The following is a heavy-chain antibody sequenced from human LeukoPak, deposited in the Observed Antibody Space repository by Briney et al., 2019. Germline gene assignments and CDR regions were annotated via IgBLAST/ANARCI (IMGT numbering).Heavy chain of an antibody. J-gene: IGHJ5*02. CDR3: ARGQQLVTWFDP. D-gene: IGHD6-13*01. CDR1: GYSFTGYY. V-gene: IGHV1-2*02. CDR2: INPNSGGT. Sequence: GASVTLSCHVSGYSFTGYYMRWVRQPPGHGLEWLGWINPNSGGTNYAQKFQGRLTMTRDTSISTAYMELSRLRSDDTAVYYCARGQQLVTWFDPWGQGTLVTVSS.